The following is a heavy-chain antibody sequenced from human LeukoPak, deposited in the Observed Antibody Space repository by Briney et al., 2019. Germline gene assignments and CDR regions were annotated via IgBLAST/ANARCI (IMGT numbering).Heavy chain of an antibody. V-gene: IGHV3-30*18. CDR3: AKGGIVVVPAAYFDY. CDR2: ISYDGSNK. J-gene: IGHJ4*02. CDR1: GFTFSSYG. Sequence: SGGSLRLSCAASGFTFSSYGMHWVRQAPGKGLGWVAVISYDGSNKYYADSVKGRFTISRDNSKNTLYLQMNSLRAEDTAVYYCAKGGIVVVPAAYFDYWGQGTLVTVSS. D-gene: IGHD2-2*01.